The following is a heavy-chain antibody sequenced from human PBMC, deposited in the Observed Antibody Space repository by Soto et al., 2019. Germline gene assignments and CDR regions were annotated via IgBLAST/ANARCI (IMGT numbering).Heavy chain of an antibody. CDR1: GFTFSSYG. Sequence: QVQLVESGGGVVQPGRSLRLSCAASGFTFSSYGMHWVRQAPGKGLEWVAVISYDGSDKYYADSVKGRFTISRDNSKNTLYLQMNSLRPEDTAVCYCAKDTGRTVVIAATPLDYWGQGTLVTVSS. V-gene: IGHV3-30*18. D-gene: IGHD2-15*01. CDR3: AKDTGRTVVIAATPLDY. CDR2: ISYDGSDK. J-gene: IGHJ4*02.